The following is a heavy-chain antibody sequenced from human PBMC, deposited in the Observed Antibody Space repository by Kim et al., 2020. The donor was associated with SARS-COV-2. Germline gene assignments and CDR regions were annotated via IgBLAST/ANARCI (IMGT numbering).Heavy chain of an antibody. CDR2: ISAYNGNT. V-gene: IGHV1-18*04. CDR1: GYTFTSYG. J-gene: IGHJ6*02. Sequence: ASVKVSCKASGYTFTSYGISWVRQAPGQGLEWMGWISAYNGNTNYAQKLQGRVTMTTDTSTSTAYMELRSLRSDDTAVYYCARERRGYSYGSYGMDVWGQGTTVTVSS. CDR3: ARERRGYSYGSYGMDV. D-gene: IGHD5-18*01.